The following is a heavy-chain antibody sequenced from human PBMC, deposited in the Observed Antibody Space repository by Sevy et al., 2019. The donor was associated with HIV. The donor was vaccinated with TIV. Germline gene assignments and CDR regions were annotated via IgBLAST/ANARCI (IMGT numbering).Heavy chain of an antibody. J-gene: IGHJ3*02. CDR3: ARFHSSSWFDALDI. V-gene: IGHV3-21*01. D-gene: IGHD6-13*01. Sequence: GGSLRLSCGASGFTFSSYSMNWVRQAPGKGLEWVSLISSSSSYIYYADSVKGRFTISRDNAKNSLYLHMNRLRAEDTAVYYCARFHSSSWFDALDIWGQGTMVTVSS. CDR1: GFTFSSYS. CDR2: ISSSSSYI.